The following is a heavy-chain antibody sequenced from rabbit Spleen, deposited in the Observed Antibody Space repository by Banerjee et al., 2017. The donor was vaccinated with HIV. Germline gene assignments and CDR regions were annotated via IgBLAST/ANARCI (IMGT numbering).Heavy chain of an antibody. J-gene: IGHJ3*01. CDR3: ARFYAGYGDFGYAAM. CDR2: IYAGDSGST. D-gene: IGHD7-1*01. Sequence: QEQLEESGGDLVKPEGSLTLTCTASGFTISSRYWICWVRQAPGKGLEWIGCIYAGDSGSTYYASWAKGRFTISKTSSTTVTLQMTSLTAADTATYFCARFYAGYGDFGYAAMWGQGTLVTVS. V-gene: IGHV1S45*01. CDR1: GFTISSRYW.